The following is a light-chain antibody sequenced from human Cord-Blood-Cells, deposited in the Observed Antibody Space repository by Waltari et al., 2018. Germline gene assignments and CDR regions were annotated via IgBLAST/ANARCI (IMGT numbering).Light chain of an antibody. V-gene: IGLV2-23*02. CDR1: SSDVGSYNL. CDR2: EVS. Sequence: QSALTQPASVSGSPGQSITLSCPGTSSDVGSYNLVSWYQQPPGKAPKLMIYEVSKRPSGVSNRFSGSKSGNTASLTISGLQAEDEADYYCCSYAGSSTWVFGGGTKLTVL. CDR3: CSYAGSSTWV. J-gene: IGLJ3*02.